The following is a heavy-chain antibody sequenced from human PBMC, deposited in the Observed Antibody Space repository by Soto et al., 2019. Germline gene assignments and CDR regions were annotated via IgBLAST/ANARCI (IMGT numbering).Heavy chain of an antibody. Sequence: GGSLRLSWAASGFTFVTYAMSWVRQAPGKGLEWVSGISGSGGSTYYADSVKGRFTISRDKSKSMLYLQMNVLRAEDTAIYYCAKGQPATVTYFDSWGQGTLVTVSS. CDR3: AKGQPATVTYFDS. CDR2: ISGSGGST. J-gene: IGHJ4*02. D-gene: IGHD2-21*02. V-gene: IGHV3-23*01. CDR1: GFTFVTYA.